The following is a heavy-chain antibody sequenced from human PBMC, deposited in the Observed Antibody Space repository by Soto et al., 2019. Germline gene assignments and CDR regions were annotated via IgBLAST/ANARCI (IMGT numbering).Heavy chain of an antibody. J-gene: IGHJ6*02. D-gene: IGHD6-13*01. Sequence: GESLKISCKGSGYSFTSYWISWVRQMPGKGLEWMGRIDLSDSYTNYSPSFQGHVTISADKSISTAYLQWSSLKASDTAMYYCARHPRIAAAGPFYYGMDVWGQGTTVTVSS. CDR2: IDLSDSYT. CDR1: GYSFTSYW. CDR3: ARHPRIAAAGPFYYGMDV. V-gene: IGHV5-10-1*01.